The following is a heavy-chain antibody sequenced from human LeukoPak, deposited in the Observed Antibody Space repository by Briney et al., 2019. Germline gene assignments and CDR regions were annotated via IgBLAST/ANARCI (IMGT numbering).Heavy chain of an antibody. V-gene: IGHV3-21*01. CDR1: GFAFSSYS. CDR3: ARPRIQLWLHNGYDAFDI. J-gene: IGHJ3*02. CDR2: ISSSSTYI. Sequence: GGSLRLSCAGSGFAFSSYSMNWVRQAPGKGLEWVSSISSSSTYIYHADSVKGRFTISRDNAKNSLYLQMNSLRAEDTAVYYYARPRIQLWLHNGYDAFDIWGQGTMVTVSS. D-gene: IGHD5-18*01.